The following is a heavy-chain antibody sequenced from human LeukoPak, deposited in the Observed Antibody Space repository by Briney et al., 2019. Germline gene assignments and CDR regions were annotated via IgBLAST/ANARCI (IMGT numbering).Heavy chain of an antibody. CDR2: ISAYNGNT. J-gene: IGHJ4*02. Sequence: ASVKVSCKASGYTFTGYGISWVRQAPGQGLEWMGWISAYNGNTNYAQKLQGRVTMTTDTSTSTAHMELRSLRSDDTAVYYCARDPRLYYYDSRGYYLDYWGQGTLVTVSS. CDR3: ARDPRLYYYDSRGYYLDY. D-gene: IGHD3-22*01. V-gene: IGHV1-18*01. CDR1: GYTFTGYG.